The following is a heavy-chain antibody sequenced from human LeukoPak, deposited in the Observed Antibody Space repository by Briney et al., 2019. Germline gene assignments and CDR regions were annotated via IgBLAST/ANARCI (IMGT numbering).Heavy chain of an antibody. D-gene: IGHD3-10*01. V-gene: IGHV1-46*04. CDR3: AREGGSYKHFDY. CDR1: EXXXXXYY. Sequence: XCKASEXXXXXYYXHWVRQXPXQWLEXXGLINPNDNTIDYTQKLQGRVTVTRDRSTSTVYMELNSLRSEDTAVYYCAREGGSYKHFDYWGQGTLVTVSS. J-gene: IGHJ4*02. CDR2: INPNDNTI.